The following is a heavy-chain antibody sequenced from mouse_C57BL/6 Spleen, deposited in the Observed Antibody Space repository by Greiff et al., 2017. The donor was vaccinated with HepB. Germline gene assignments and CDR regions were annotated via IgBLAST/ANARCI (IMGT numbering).Heavy chain of an antibody. Sequence: VQLKQPGAELVKPGASVKMSCKASGYTFTSYWITWVKQRPGQGLEWIGDIYPGSGSTNYNEKFKSKATLTVDTSSSTAYMQLSSLTSEDSAVYYCARLGYGSSYADYAMDYWGQGTSVTVSS. CDR1: GYTFTSYW. J-gene: IGHJ4*01. CDR3: ARLGYGSSYADYAMDY. CDR2: IYPGSGST. V-gene: IGHV1-55*01. D-gene: IGHD1-1*01.